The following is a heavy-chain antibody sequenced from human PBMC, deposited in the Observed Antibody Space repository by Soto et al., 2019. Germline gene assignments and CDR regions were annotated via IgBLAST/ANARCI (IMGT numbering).Heavy chain of an antibody. V-gene: IGHV3-9*01. CDR2: ISWNSGSI. CDR1: GFTFDDYA. Sequence: GGSLRLSCAASGFTFDDYAMHWVRQAPGKGLEWVSGISWNSGSIGYADSVKGRFTISRDNAKNSLYLQMNSLRAEDTALYYCAKENGVDGLDYSGQGTLVTVYS. D-gene: IGHD3-3*01. J-gene: IGHJ4*02. CDR3: AKENGVDGLDY.